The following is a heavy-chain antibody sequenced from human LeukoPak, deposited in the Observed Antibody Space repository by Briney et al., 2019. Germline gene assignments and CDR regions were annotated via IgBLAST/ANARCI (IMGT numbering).Heavy chain of an antibody. J-gene: IGHJ4*02. Sequence: ASVKVSCKASGYTFTGYYMHWVRQAPGQGLEWMGWINPNSGGTNYAQKFQGRVTMTRDTSISTAYMELSRLRSDDTAVYYCARVRYCSSSSCYMGFDYWGQGTLVTVSS. CDR3: ARVRYCSSSSCYMGFDY. CDR2: INPNSGGT. V-gene: IGHV1-2*02. CDR1: GYTFTGYY. D-gene: IGHD2-2*02.